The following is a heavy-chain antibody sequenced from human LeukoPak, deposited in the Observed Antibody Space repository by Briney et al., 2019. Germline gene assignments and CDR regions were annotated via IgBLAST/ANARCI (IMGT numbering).Heavy chain of an antibody. CDR1: GFTFSSYS. D-gene: IGHD3-22*01. Sequence: GGSLRLSCAASGFTFSSYSMNWVRQAPGKGLEWVSSISSSSSYIYYADSVKGRFTISRDNSKNTLYLQMNSLRAEDTAVYYCARGSLDTYYYDSSGYYFDYWGQGTLVTVSS. V-gene: IGHV3-21*04. CDR3: ARGSLDTYYYDSSGYYFDY. J-gene: IGHJ4*02. CDR2: ISSSSSYI.